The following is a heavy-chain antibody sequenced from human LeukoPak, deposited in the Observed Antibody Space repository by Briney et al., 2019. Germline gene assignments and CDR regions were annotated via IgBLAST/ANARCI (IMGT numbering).Heavy chain of an antibody. Sequence: GESLKISCKGSGYSFTNYWIAWVRQMPGKGLEWMGIIYPDDSDTRYSPSFQGQVTILADKSISTAYPQWSSLKASDTAMYYCARIWLRAFDIWGQGTMVTAST. D-gene: IGHD3-16*01. CDR3: ARIWLRAFDI. CDR1: GYSFTNYW. CDR2: IYPDDSDT. J-gene: IGHJ3*02. V-gene: IGHV5-51*01.